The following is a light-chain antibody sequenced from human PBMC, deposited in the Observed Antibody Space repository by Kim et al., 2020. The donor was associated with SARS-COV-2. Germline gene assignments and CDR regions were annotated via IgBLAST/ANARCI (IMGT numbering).Light chain of an antibody. CDR2: DAS. V-gene: IGKV3-15*01. CDR3: HQYKDWPPADT. Sequence: EIVMTQSPVTLSVSPGDTATLSCRASQSVSSNLAWYQLKPGRAPTLLIYDASTRATGIPARFSGSGSGTEFTLTITSLQSEDFALYYCHQYKDWPPADTFGQGTKVDIK. CDR1: QSVSSN. J-gene: IGKJ2*01.